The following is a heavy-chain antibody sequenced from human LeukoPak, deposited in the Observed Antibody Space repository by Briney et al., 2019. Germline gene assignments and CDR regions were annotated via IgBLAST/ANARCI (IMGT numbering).Heavy chain of an antibody. J-gene: IGHJ4*02. Sequence: PGGSLRLSCAASGFTFSSYSMNWVRQAPGKGLEWVSYISSSSSTIYYADSVKGRFTISRDNAKNSLYLQMNSLRAEDTAVYYCAGKNWNDELNYWGQGTLVTVSS. D-gene: IGHD1-1*01. CDR1: GFTFSSYS. V-gene: IGHV3-48*01. CDR2: ISSSSSTI. CDR3: AGKNWNDELNY.